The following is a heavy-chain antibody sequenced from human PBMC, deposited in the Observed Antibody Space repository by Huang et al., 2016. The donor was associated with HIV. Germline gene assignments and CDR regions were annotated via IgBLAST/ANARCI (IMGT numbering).Heavy chain of an antibody. D-gene: IGHD3-3*01. CDR3: SRLYDSWRGYYADFYFDY. J-gene: IGHJ4*02. Sequence: EVQLVESGGGLVQPGRSLRLSCSASGFTFGDYARSWFRQVPGEGLEWVSFIRRKAYRRTTEYASSVKGRFIISSDDSKSIAYLQVNSRKIEDSAIYYCSRLYDSWRGYYADFYFDYWGQGTLVTVSS. CDR1: GFTFGDYA. V-gene: IGHV3-49*03. CDR2: IRRKAYRRTT.